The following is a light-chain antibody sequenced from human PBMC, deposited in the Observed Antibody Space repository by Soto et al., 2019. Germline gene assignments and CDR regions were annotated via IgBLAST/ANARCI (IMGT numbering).Light chain of an antibody. J-gene: IGKJ3*01. Sequence: AIHMTQSASSLSASVGDRVTITCRASQAIRNDLAWYQQKPGKAPKLLIYAASTLQIRVPSRFSGSGSGTDFTLTISSLQPEDFATYYCLQDYNYPFTFGPGTTVDIK. CDR1: QAIRND. CDR2: AAS. CDR3: LQDYNYPFT. V-gene: IGKV1-6*01.